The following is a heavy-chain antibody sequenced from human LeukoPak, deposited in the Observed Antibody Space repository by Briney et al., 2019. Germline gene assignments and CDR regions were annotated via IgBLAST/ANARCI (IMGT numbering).Heavy chain of an antibody. CDR3: ARGYGDYVLAYMDV. D-gene: IGHD4-17*01. CDR2: INHSGST. Sequence: PSETLSLTCAVYGGSFSGYYWSWIRQPPGKGLEWIGEINHSGSTNYNPSLKSRVTISVDTSKNQFSLKLSSVTAADTAMYYCARGYGDYVLAYMDVWGEGTRVTVSS. J-gene: IGHJ6*03. CDR1: GGSFSGYY. V-gene: IGHV4-34*01.